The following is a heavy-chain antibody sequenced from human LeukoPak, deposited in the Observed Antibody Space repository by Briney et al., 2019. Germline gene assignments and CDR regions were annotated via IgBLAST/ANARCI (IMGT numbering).Heavy chain of an antibody. Sequence: GGSLRLSCAASGFTFSNYAMSWVRQAPGKGLEWVSNISGSGSGGGTYYPDSVKGRFTISRDNAKNTLYLQMNSLRVEDTAVYYCARDVPVGRFGFNWYFNLWGRGTLVTVSS. V-gene: IGHV3-23*01. CDR3: ARDVPVGRFGFNWYFNL. D-gene: IGHD3-16*01. CDR2: ISGSGSGGGT. CDR1: GFTFSNYA. J-gene: IGHJ2*01.